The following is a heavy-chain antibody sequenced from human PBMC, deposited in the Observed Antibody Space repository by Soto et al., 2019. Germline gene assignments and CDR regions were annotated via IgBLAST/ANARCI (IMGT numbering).Heavy chain of an antibody. V-gene: IGHV3-74*01. Sequence: EVQLVESGGGLVQPGGSLRLSCAASGFTFRSDWMHWVRQVPGKGLVWVSRIDSDGSSTNYADSVKGRITISRDNAQNTVHLQMNSLRTEDTGVYYCPSPVAAAATHLEFYGLEAWGQGKTVTFSS. CDR3: PSPVAAAATHLEFYGLEA. CDR1: GFTFRSDW. J-gene: IGHJ6*01. CDR2: IDSDGSST. D-gene: IGHD6-25*01.